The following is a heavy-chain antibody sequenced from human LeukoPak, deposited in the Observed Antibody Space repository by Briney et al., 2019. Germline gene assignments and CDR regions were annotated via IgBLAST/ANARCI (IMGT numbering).Heavy chain of an antibody. CDR1: GFTFSIYS. CDR2: ISQSSSTK. CDR3: ARGVLLDDY. V-gene: IGHV3-48*02. Sequence: PGGSLRLSCVASGFTFSIYSMNWVRQAPGKGLEWVSYISQSSSTKYYADSVKGRFTISRDNAKSSLYLQMNSLRDEDTAVYYCARGVLLDDYWGQGTLVTVSS. D-gene: IGHD2-21*01. J-gene: IGHJ4*02.